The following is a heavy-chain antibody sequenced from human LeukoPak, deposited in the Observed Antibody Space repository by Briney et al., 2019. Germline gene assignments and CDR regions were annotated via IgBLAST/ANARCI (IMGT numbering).Heavy chain of an antibody. CDR1: GGSFSGYY. J-gene: IGHJ6*02. CDR3: ARGPPAKPGTGYYYGMDV. Sequence: SETLSLTCAVYGGSFSGYYWSWIRQPPGKGLEWIGEINHCGSTNYNPSLKSRVTISVDMSKNQFSLKLSSVTAADTAVYYCARGPPAKPGTGYYYGMDVWGQGTTVTVSS. D-gene: IGHD2-2*01. V-gene: IGHV4-34*01. CDR2: INHCGST.